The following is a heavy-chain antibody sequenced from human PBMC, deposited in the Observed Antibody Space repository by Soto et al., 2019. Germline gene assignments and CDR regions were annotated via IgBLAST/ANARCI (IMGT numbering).Heavy chain of an antibody. CDR2: INSDGSST. V-gene: IGHV3-74*01. CDR3: ARGGLWFGDRPLDY. Sequence: GGSLRISCAASGFTFSSYWMHWVRQAPGKGLVWVSRINSDGSSTSYADSVKGRFTISRDNAKNTLYLQMNSLRAEDTAVYYCARGGLWFGDRPLDYWCQGTRVTVSS. J-gene: IGHJ4*02. CDR1: GFTFSSYW. D-gene: IGHD3-10*01.